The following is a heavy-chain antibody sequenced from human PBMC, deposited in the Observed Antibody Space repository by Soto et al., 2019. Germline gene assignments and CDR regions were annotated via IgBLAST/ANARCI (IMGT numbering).Heavy chain of an antibody. D-gene: IGHD6-19*01. CDR1: GGSISSSSYY. CDR3: ARRGGSSGWFDY. Sequence: SETLSLTCTVSGGSISSSSYYWGWIRQPPGKGLEWIGSIYYSGSTYYNPSLKSRVTISVDTSKNQFSLKLSSGTAADTAVYYCARRGGSSGWFDYWGQGTLVTVSS. V-gene: IGHV4-39*01. J-gene: IGHJ4*02. CDR2: IYYSGST.